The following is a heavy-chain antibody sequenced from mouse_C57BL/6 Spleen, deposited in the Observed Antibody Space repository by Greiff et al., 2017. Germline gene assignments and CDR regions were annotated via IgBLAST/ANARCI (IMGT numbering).Heavy chain of an antibody. V-gene: IGHV1-82*01. J-gene: IGHJ2*01. D-gene: IGHD3-1*01. CDR1: GYAFSSSW. Sequence: QVQLQQSGPELVKPGASVKISCKASGYAFSSSWMNWVKQRPGKGLEWIGRIYPGDGDTNYNGKFKGKATLTADKSSSTAYMQLSSLTSADSAVYFCARSGTRYFDYWGQGTTLTVSS. CDR3: ARSGTRYFDY. CDR2: IYPGDGDT.